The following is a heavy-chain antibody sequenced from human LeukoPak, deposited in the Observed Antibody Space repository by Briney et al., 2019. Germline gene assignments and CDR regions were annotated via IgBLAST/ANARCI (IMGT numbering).Heavy chain of an antibody. D-gene: IGHD3-10*01. CDR3: ARVSWFGELLYYYYYYYMDV. V-gene: IGHV4-34*01. J-gene: IGHJ6*03. Sequence: PSGTLSLTCAVYGGSFSGYYWSWIRQPPGKGLEWIGEINHSESTNYNPSLKSRVTISVDTSKNQFSLKLSSVTAADTAVYYCARVSWFGELLYYYYYYYMDVWGKGTTVTVSS. CDR1: GGSFSGYY. CDR2: INHSEST.